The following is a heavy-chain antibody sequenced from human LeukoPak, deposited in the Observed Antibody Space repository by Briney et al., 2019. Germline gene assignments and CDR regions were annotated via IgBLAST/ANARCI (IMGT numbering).Heavy chain of an antibody. J-gene: IGHJ4*02. D-gene: IGHD3-3*01. Sequence: ASVKVSCKTSGYSFSSNGIHWVRQAPGQGLEWMGWISPYNGNPNYAQKFQGRVTMTTDTSTNTVYMELRSLRSDGTAVFYCARVSRDFWSGYYYDYWGQGSLLTVAS. CDR3: ARVSRDFWSGYYYDY. CDR2: ISPYNGNP. CDR1: GYSFSSNG. V-gene: IGHV1-18*01.